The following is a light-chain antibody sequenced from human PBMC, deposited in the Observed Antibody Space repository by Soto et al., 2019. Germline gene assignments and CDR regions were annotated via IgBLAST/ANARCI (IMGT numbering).Light chain of an antibody. CDR2: AAS. CDR3: QKYNSAPPT. Sequence: DIQMTQSPSSLSASVGDRVTITCRASQGISNYLAWYQQKPGKVPKLLIYAASPLQSGVPSRFSGSGSGTAFPLTISSLQPEDVATDYCQKYNSAPPTFGPGANVDMK. V-gene: IGKV1-27*01. J-gene: IGKJ3*01. CDR1: QGISNY.